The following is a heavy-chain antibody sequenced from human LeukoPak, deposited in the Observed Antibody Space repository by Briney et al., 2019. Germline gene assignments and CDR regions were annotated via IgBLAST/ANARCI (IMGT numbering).Heavy chain of an antibody. CDR1: GFTFTSYW. CDR3: GRHYAVVRGVIDY. D-gene: IGHD3-10*01. J-gene: IGHJ4*02. V-gene: IGHV3-74*01. CDR2: INSDGSST. Sequence: PGGSLRLSCAASGFTFTSYWMHWVRQAPGKGLVWVSRINSDGSSTSYADSVKGRFTISRDNAKNTLYLQMNSLRAEDTAVYYCGRHYAVVRGVIDYWGQGTLVTVSS.